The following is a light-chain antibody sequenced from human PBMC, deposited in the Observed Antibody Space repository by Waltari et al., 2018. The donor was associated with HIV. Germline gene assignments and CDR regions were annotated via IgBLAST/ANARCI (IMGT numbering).Light chain of an antibody. Sequence: DIQMTQSPSSLSASVGDRVTITCRASQNINNYLNWYQQKPGKAPKLLIHAASSLQTGVPSRFSGSGSGTDFTLTISSLQPEDFATYYCQQSSSTPQTFGQGTKVEIK. CDR1: QNINNY. J-gene: IGKJ1*01. CDR2: AAS. V-gene: IGKV1-39*01. CDR3: QQSSSTPQT.